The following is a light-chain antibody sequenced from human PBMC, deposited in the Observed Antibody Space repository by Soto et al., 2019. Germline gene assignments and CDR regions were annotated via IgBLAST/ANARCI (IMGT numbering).Light chain of an antibody. CDR3: SSFTSTSTLV. CDR1: SSDVGDYNY. V-gene: IGLV2-14*01. J-gene: IGLJ1*01. CDR2: EVT. Sequence: QSVLTQPASISGSPGQSITISCTGTSSDVGDYNYVSWYQHHPGKAPKVMIYEVTNRPSGVSNRFSGSKSGNTASLTTSGLQAEDEADYYCSSFTSTSTLVFGTGTKVTVL.